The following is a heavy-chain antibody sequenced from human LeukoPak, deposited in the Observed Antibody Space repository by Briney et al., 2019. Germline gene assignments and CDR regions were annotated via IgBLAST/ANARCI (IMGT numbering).Heavy chain of an antibody. V-gene: IGHV4-59*01. CDR1: GGSISSYY. CDR3: ARVLRQQLAYFDY. D-gene: IGHD6-13*01. CDR2: IYYSGGT. Sequence: PSETLSLTCTVSGGSISSYYWSWIRQPPGKGLEWIGYIYYSGGTNYNPSLKSRVTISVDTSKNQFSLKLSSVTAADTAVYYCARVLRQQLAYFDYWGQGTLVTVSS. J-gene: IGHJ4*02.